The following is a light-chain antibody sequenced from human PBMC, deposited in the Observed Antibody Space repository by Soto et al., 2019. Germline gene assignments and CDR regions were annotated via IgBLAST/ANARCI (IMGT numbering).Light chain of an antibody. CDR3: SSYTSSSTLNYV. Sequence: QSVLTQPASVSGSPGQSITIACTGTSSDGGGYNYVSWYQQHPGKAPKLMIYEVSNRPSGVSNRFSGSKSGNTASLTISGLQAEDEADYYCSSYTSSSTLNYVFGTGTKLTVL. V-gene: IGLV2-14*01. CDR2: EVS. J-gene: IGLJ1*01. CDR1: SSDGGGYNY.